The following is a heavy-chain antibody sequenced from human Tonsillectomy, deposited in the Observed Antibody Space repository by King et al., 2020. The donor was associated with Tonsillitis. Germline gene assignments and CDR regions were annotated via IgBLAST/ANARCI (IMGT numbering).Heavy chain of an antibody. D-gene: IGHD3-16*02. J-gene: IGHJ4*02. Sequence: QLQESGPGLMKPSETLSLTCTVSGGSISRSSYYWGWIRQPPGKGLEWIGSIYYSGSTYYNPSLKSRVTISVDTSKNQFSLKLSSVTAADTAVYYCGRGLGGVIVNDYWGQGTLVTVSS. CDR3: GRGLGGVIVNDY. CDR1: GGSISRSSYY. V-gene: IGHV4-39*01. CDR2: IYYSGST.